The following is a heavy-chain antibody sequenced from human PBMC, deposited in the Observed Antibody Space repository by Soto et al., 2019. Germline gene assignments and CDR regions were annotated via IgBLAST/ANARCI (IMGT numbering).Heavy chain of an antibody. CDR3: ARVPRYYYYGMDV. J-gene: IGHJ6*02. CDR2: IWYDGSNK. Sequence: PGGSLRLSCAASGFTFGSYGMHWVRQAPGKGLEWVAVIWYDGSNKYYADSVKGRFTISRDNSKNTLYLQMNSLRAEDTAVYYCARVPRYYYYGMDVWGQGTTVTVSS. V-gene: IGHV3-33*01. CDR1: GFTFGSYG.